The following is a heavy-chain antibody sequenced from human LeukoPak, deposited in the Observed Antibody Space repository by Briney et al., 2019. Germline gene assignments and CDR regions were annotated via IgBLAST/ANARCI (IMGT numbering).Heavy chain of an antibody. CDR2: INPSGGST. D-gene: IGHD3-22*01. V-gene: IGHV1-46*01. CDR1: GYTFTSYY. J-gene: IGHJ5*02. Sequence: ASVKVSCKASGYTFTSYYMHWVRQAPGQGLEWMGIINPSGGSTSYAQKFQGRVTMTRDTSISTAYMELSRLRSDDTAVYYCARQGYDSSGPFTGWFDPWGQGTLVTVSS. CDR3: ARQGYDSSGPFTGWFDP.